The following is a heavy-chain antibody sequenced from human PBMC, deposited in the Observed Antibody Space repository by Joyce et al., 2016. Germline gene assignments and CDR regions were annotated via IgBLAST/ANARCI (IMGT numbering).Heavy chain of an antibody. CDR3: VAADKA. V-gene: IGHV3-74*01. Sequence: EVQLVESGGGLVQPGGSLSRSCAASGFTFSTNGVHWVLQAPGKGLAWVALINGDGSNQNYADSVKGRFTISKDYAKNTLYLQMSSLRTDDTAFYYCVAADKAWGQGTLVTVSS. CDR1: GFTFSTNG. D-gene: IGHD6-13*01. CDR2: INGDGSNQ. J-gene: IGHJ5*02.